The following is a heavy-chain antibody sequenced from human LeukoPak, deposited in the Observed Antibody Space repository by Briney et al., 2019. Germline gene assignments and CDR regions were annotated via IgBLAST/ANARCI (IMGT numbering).Heavy chain of an antibody. Sequence: GGPLDTSLQGLGSPFTTYGSGGAPQIHGKGREGMGIIYPGDSDTRYSPSFQGQVPISGDKSISTAYLQWSSLKASDTAMCYCARSGLTVAFDIWGQGTVVTVSS. J-gene: IGHJ3*02. D-gene: IGHD3-9*01. CDR2: IYPGDSDT. CDR3: ARSGLTVAFDI. V-gene: IGHV5-51*01. CDR1: GSPFTTYG.